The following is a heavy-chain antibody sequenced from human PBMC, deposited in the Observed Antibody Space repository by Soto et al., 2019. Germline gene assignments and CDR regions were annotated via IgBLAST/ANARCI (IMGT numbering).Heavy chain of an antibody. D-gene: IGHD6-13*01. CDR1: GFTFSSYG. V-gene: IGHV3-30*03. CDR3: AGAYSSSWEDYYYYYMDV. Sequence: GGSLRLSCAASGFTFSSYGMHWVRQAPGKGLEWVAVISYDGSNKYYADSVKGRFTISRDNSKNTLYLQMNSLRAEDTAVYYCAGAYSSSWEDYYYYYMDVWGKGTTVTVSS. J-gene: IGHJ6*03. CDR2: ISYDGSNK.